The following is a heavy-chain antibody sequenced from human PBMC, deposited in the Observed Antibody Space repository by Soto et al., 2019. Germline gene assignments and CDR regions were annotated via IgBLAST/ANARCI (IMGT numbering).Heavy chain of an antibody. J-gene: IGHJ4*02. CDR2: INVGTGDT. V-gene: IGHV1-3*01. CDR3: ARDAHSRRPYYIDG. CDR1: GYTFTAYS. D-gene: IGHD6-13*01. Sequence: QVQLVQSGAEVKNPGASVKVSCTPSGYTFTAYSIPWLRQAPGQSLEWMGWINVGTGDTKYSQKFLGRVTMTRDTAATTAYMDLSSLTSEDTSVYFCARDAHSRRPYYIDGWGQGTLVTVSS.